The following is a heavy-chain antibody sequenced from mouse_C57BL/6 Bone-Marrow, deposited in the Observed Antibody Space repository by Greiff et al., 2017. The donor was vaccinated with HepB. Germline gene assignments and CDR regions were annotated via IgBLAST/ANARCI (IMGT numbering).Heavy chain of an antibody. J-gene: IGHJ3*01. CDR1: GYTFTSYW. CDR3: ARGASLLSWFAY. V-gene: IGHV1-50*01. D-gene: IGHD1-1*01. CDR2: IDPSDSYI. Sequence: QVQLQQPGAEFVKPGASVKLSCKASGYTFTSYWMQWVKQRPGQGLEWIGEIDPSDSYINYNQKFKGKATLTVDTSSSTAYMQLSSLTSEDSAVYYCARGASLLSWFAYWGQGTLVTVSA.